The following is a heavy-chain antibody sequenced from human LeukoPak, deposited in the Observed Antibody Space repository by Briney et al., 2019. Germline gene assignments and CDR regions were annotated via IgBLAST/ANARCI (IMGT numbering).Heavy chain of an antibody. J-gene: IGHJ5*02. CDR2: ISDTGGRT. Sequence: PGGSLRLSCAASGFTFSDSAVSWVRQAPGEGLEWVSSISDTGGRTYYADSVKGRFAISRDNSRNTVFLQMNSLRAGDTAIYYCAKGGQDHDFWRFDLWGQGILVAVSS. CDR1: GFTFSDSA. CDR3: AKGGQDHDFWRFDL. V-gene: IGHV3-23*01. D-gene: IGHD3-3*01.